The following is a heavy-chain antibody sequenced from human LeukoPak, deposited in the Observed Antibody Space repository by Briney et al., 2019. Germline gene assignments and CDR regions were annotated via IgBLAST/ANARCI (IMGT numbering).Heavy chain of an antibody. D-gene: IGHD3-16*01. Sequence: GESLKISCKGSGYSFTSNWIGWVRQMPGKGLEWMGIIYPGDSDTRYSPSFQGQVTISADKSISTAYLQWSSLKASDTAMYYCARQITFGGIEFDPWGQGTLVTVSS. CDR2: IYPGDSDT. V-gene: IGHV5-51*01. CDR1: GYSFTSNW. CDR3: ARQITFGGIEFDP. J-gene: IGHJ5*02.